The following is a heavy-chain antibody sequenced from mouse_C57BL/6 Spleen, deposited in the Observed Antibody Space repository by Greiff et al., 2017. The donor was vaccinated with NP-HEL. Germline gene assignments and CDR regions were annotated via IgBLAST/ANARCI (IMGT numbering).Heavy chain of an antibody. D-gene: IGHD2-1*01. CDR1: GYTFTSYW. V-gene: IGHV1-50*01. CDR2: IDPSDSYT. Sequence: VQLQQPGAELVKPGASVKLSCKASGYTFTSYWMQWVKQRPGQGLEWIGEIDPSDSYTNYNQKFKGKATLTVDTSSSTAYMQLSSLTSEDSAVYYCAKGGGNYGDFDYWGQGTTLTVSS. CDR3: AKGGGNYGDFDY. J-gene: IGHJ2*01.